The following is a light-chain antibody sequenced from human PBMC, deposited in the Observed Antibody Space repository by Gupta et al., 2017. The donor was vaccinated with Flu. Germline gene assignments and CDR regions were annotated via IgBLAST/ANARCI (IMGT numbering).Light chain of an antibody. CDR1: NSDVGGYNY. J-gene: IGLJ3*02. CDR2: GIS. V-gene: IGLV2-14*01. Sequence: QSALTQPASVSGSPGQSITISCTGTNSDVGGYNYVSWYQQHPGKAPKLMIYGISNRPSGVSNRFSGSRSGNTASLTISGLQAEYEADYYCSSYAGSGSVFGGGTKLTVL. CDR3: SSYAGSGSV.